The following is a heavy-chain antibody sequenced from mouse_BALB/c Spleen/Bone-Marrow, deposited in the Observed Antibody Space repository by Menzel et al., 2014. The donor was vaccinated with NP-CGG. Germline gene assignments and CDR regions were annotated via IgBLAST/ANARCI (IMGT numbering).Heavy chain of an antibody. CDR3: ARRLRSAMDY. D-gene: IGHD1-1*01. Sequence: VQLQQSGAEPVKPGASVKLSCTASGFNIKDTYIHRVKQRPEQGLEWIGRIDPANGNTKYDPKFQGKATITADTSSNTAYLQLSSLTSEDTAVYYCARRLRSAMDYWGQGTSVTVSS. CDR1: GFNIKDTY. J-gene: IGHJ4*01. CDR2: IDPANGNT. V-gene: IGHV14-3*02.